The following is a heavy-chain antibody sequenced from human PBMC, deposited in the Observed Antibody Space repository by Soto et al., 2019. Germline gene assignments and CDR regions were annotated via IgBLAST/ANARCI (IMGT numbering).Heavy chain of an antibody. V-gene: IGHV3-23*01. J-gene: IGHJ4*02. D-gene: IGHD6-6*01. CDR2: ISGSGGST. CDR1: GFTFSSYA. Sequence: PGGSLRLSCAASGFTFSSYAMSWVRQAPGKGLEWVSAISGSGGSTYYADSVKGRFTISRDNSKNTLYLQMNSLRAEDTAVYYCAKDNPPPIAARPTRFDYWGQGTLVTVSS. CDR3: AKDNPPPIAARPTRFDY.